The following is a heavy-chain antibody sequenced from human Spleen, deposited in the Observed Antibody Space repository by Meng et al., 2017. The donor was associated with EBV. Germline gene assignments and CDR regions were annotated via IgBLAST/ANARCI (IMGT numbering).Heavy chain of an antibody. J-gene: IGHJ4*02. Sequence: HGRLQTSGPGLWKTPQTLSLPCAFSGGTISSGGYYWSWIRQSPGNCLEWIGYIYYSGSTYYNPSLKSRVTISVDTSKNQFSLKLSSVTAADTAVYYCAREMAGIIDYWGQGTLVTVSS. CDR1: GGTISSGGYY. CDR3: AREMAGIIDY. CDR2: IYYSGST. D-gene: IGHD5-24*01. V-gene: IGHV4-30-4*01.